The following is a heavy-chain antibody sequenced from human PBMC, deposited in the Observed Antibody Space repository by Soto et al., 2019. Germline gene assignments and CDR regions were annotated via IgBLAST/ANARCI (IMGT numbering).Heavy chain of an antibody. CDR3: ACIFSGGYGYGFYYYGMDV. J-gene: IGHJ6*02. D-gene: IGHD5-18*01. CDR1: DGSISSSSYY. V-gene: IGHV4-39*01. CDR2: IYYSGST. Sequence: SEPLSLTCTVSDGSISSSSYYWGWIRQPPGKGLEWIGSIYYSGSTYYNPSLKSRVTISVDTSKNQFSLKLSSVTAADTAVYYCACIFSGGYGYGFYYYGMDVWGQGTTVT.